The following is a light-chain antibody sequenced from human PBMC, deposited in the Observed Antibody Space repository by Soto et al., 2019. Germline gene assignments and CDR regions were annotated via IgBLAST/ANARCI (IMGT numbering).Light chain of an antibody. CDR3: QQSYSTPRT. CDR2: AAS. J-gene: IGKJ2*01. Sequence: DIQMTQSPSSLSASVGDRVTITCRASQSIASYLNWYQQKPGKAPKLLIYAASSLHSGVPSGFSGSGSGTDFTLTTSSLQSEDFATYYCQQSYSTPRTFGLGTKLDIK. V-gene: IGKV1-39*01. CDR1: QSIASY.